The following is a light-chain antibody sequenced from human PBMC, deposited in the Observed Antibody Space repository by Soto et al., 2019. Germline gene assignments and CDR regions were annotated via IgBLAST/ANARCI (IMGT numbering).Light chain of an antibody. CDR3: QQYNNFPLT. V-gene: IGKV1-16*02. CDR2: AAS. J-gene: IGKJ4*01. CDR1: QYISNY. Sequence: DIQMTQSPSSLSASVGDTVTITCRASQYISNYVAWFQQKPGQAPKSLIYAASKLHSGVPSKFTGSGSGTDFTLTISSLQPDDSAIYYCQQYNNFPLTFGGGTKVDIK.